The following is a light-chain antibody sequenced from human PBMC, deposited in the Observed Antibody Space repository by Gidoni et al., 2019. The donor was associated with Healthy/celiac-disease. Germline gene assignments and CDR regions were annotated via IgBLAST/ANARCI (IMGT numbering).Light chain of an antibody. V-gene: IGKV1-39*01. J-gene: IGKJ4*01. CDR1: QIISSY. CDR3: IQSISTPNLT. Sequence: DIPMTPSPSSLSASVGDRVTITCRASQIISSYLNWYQQKPGKAPKLLIYAASSLQSGVPSRFSGSGSGTDFTLKISSVEPEDFATYYCIQSISTPNLTFGEGTKVEIK. CDR2: AAS.